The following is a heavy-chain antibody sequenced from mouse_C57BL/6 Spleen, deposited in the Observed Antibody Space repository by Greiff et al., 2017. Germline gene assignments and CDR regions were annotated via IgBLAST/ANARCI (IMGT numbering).Heavy chain of an antibody. CDR2: IRLKSDNYAT. V-gene: IGHV6-3*01. CDR1: GFTFSNYW. J-gene: IGHJ3*01. Sequence: DVKLVESGGGLVQPGGSMKLSCVASGFTFSNYWMNWVRQSPEKGLEWVAQIRLKSDNYATNYAESVKGRFTISRDDSKSSVYLQMNNLRAEDTGIYYCTGESNYDRFAYWGQGTLVTVSA. CDR3: TGESNYDRFAY. D-gene: IGHD2-5*01.